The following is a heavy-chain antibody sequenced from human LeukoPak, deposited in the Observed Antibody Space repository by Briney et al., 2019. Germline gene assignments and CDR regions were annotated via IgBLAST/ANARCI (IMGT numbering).Heavy chain of an antibody. D-gene: IGHD3-3*02. J-gene: IGHJ6*03. CDR3: ARDDGSGYTKGYEHYYYYLDV. V-gene: IGHV4-4*07. CDR2: IHSGGTT. CDR1: GDSISDDY. Sequence: PSETLSLTCTVSGDSISDDYYTWMRQPAGKGLEWIGRIHSGGTTNYNPSLMSRVTLSIDKSKKHISLRLTSVTAADTALYYCARDDGSGYTKGYEHYYYYLDVWGKGTTVTVSS.